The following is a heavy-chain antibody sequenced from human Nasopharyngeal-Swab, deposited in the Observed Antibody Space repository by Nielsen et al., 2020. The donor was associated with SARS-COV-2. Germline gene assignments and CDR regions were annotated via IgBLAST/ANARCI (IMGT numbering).Heavy chain of an antibody. CDR1: GFTFNAYG. Sequence: WGSLRLSCASSGFTFNAYGIHWVRQAPGKGLEWVALISYDGRDKYFADSVKGRFTISRDNSRNTLFLQMNSLRPQDTAMYYCAKEGEVGFRNMDVWGKGTTVTVSS. CDR2: ISYDGRDK. J-gene: IGHJ6*04. D-gene: IGHD1-26*01. CDR3: AKEGEVGFRNMDV. V-gene: IGHV3-30*18.